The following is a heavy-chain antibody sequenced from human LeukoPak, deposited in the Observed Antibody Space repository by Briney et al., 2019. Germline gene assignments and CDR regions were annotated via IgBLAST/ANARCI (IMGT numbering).Heavy chain of an antibody. J-gene: IGHJ6*04. D-gene: IGHD6-13*01. Sequence: GASLRLSCAASGFTFSSYAMSWVRQAPGKGLEWVSAISGSGGSTYYADSVKGRFTISRDNSKNTLYLQMNSLRAEDTAVYYCARDRPISSWYGGGYYYYGMTSGAKGPRSPSPQ. CDR2: ISGSGGST. V-gene: IGHV3-23*01. CDR3: ARDRPISSWYGGGYYYYGMTS. CDR1: GFTFSSYA.